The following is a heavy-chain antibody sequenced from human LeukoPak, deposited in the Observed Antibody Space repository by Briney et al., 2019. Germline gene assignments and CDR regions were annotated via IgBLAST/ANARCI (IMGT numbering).Heavy chain of an antibody. CDR3: ASGHGTTIGTFDY. CDR1: GFTFSTYA. J-gene: IGHJ4*02. CDR2: ITNGGNYT. D-gene: IGHD2-21*02. Sequence: GGSLRLSCAASGFTFSTYAMNWVRQAPGKGLEWVSGITNGGNYTFYADSVKGWFTISRDNSKNTLYLQMSSLRADDTAVYYCASGHGTTIGTFDYWGQGTLVTVSS. V-gene: IGHV3-23*01.